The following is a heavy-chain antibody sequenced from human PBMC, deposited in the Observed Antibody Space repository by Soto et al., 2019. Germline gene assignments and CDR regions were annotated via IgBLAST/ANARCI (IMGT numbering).Heavy chain of an antibody. J-gene: IGHJ4*02. CDR1: GFTVSSNY. Sequence: PGGSLRLSCAASGFTVSSNYMSWVRQAPGKGLEWVSTIYNGGSTYYADSVKGRFTVSRDNSKNTLYLQMNTLRAEDTAVYYCARGVGSNYDFWSGYLYYFDYWGQGTLVTVSS. CDR2: IYNGGST. CDR3: ARGVGSNYDFWSGYLYYFDY. V-gene: IGHV3-53*01. D-gene: IGHD3-3*01.